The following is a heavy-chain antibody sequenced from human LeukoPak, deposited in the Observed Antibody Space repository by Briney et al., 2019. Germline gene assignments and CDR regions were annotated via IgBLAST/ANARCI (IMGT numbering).Heavy chain of an antibody. J-gene: IGHJ6*03. CDR1: GGSISSSSYY. V-gene: IGHV4-39*07. Sequence: SETLSLTCTVSGGSISSSSYYWGWIRQPPGKGLEWIGEINHSGSTNYNPSLKSRVTISVDTSKNQFSLKLSSVTAADTAVYYCARRSIDGYNYFYYYMDVWGKGTTVTISS. CDR3: ARRSIDGYNYFYYYMDV. CDR2: INHSGST. D-gene: IGHD5-24*01.